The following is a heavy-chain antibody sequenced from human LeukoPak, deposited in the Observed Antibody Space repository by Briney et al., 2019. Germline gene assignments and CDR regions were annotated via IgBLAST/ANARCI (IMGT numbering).Heavy chain of an antibody. J-gene: IGHJ4*02. V-gene: IGHV3-7*01. Sequence: GGSLRLSCAASEFTFSSYWMSWVRQAPGKGLEWVANIKQDGGQIYYLDSVKGRFTVSRDNAKNSLYLQMSSLRAEDTAVYYCARLGARQMLEYWGQGTLVTVSS. CDR1: EFTFSSYW. CDR2: IKQDGGQI. CDR3: ARLGARQMLEY. D-gene: IGHD4-17*01.